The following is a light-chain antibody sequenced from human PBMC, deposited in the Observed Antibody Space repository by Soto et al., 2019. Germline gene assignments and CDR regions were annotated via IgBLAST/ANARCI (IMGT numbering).Light chain of an antibody. CDR3: QLYSNSPPMCT. J-gene: IGKJ2*02. V-gene: IGKV3-20*01. Sequence: EIVLTQSPDTLSLSPGERATLSCRASQAVSSTYLAWYQQRLGQAPRLLIFGASSRATGIPDRFSGSGSGRDFTLSISRLEPEDFALYYCQLYSNSPPMCTFGQGTKVEIK. CDR2: GAS. CDR1: QAVSSTY.